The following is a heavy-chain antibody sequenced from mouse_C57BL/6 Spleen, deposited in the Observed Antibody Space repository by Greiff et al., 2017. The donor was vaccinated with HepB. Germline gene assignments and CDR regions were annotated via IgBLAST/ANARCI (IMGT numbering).Heavy chain of an antibody. Sequence: VHVKQSGTVLARPGASVKMSCKTSGYTFTSYWMHWVKQRPGQGLEWIGAIYPGNSDTSYNQKFKGKAKLTAVTSASTAYMELSSLTNEDSAVYYCTRGWLLRNFDYWGQGTTLTVSS. CDR1: GYTFTSYW. CDR3: TRGWLLRNFDY. J-gene: IGHJ2*01. D-gene: IGHD2-3*01. V-gene: IGHV1-5*01. CDR2: IYPGNSDT.